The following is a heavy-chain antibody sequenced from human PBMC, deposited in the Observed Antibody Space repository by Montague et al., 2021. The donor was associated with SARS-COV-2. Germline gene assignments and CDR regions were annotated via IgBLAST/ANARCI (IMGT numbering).Heavy chain of an antibody. D-gene: IGHD3-10*01. CDR2: TIYTGSAWYN. CDR1: GDSVSTYGVA. CDR3: ARHSYRTFDF. V-gene: IGHV6-1*01. Sequence: CAISGDSVSTYGVAWDWIRQSPSRGLEWLGMTIYTGSAWYNGYAESVKGRITINPDTPKNQFSLRLTSVTPEDTAVYYCARHSYRTFDFWGQGTLVTVSS. J-gene: IGHJ4*02.